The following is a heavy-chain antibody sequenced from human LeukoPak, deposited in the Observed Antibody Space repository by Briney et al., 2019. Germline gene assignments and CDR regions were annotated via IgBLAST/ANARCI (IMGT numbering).Heavy chain of an antibody. CDR1: GYTFTGYY. D-gene: IGHD2-21*02. CDR3: ARDECGGDCYRGGNWFDP. Sequence: GASVKVSCKASGYTFTGYYMHWVRQAPGQGLEWMGWINPNSGGTNYAQKFQGRVTMTRDTSISTAYMELSRLRSDDTAVYYCARDECGGDCYRGGNWFDPWGQGTLVTVSS. CDR2: INPNSGGT. V-gene: IGHV1-2*02. J-gene: IGHJ5*02.